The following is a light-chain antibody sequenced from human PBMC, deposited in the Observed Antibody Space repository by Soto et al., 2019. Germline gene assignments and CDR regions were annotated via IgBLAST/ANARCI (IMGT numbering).Light chain of an antibody. Sequence: AIHSTESASSLSATVGDRVTITWQTSHDIGKNLNWYQQKPGKGPRLLIYDASSLEGGVPSRFSGSGFGTEFTLTITNLQTADFATYYCHQYSDFLISVGPGTRWIS. CDR1: HDIGKN. CDR3: HQYSDFLIS. J-gene: IGKJ3*01. V-gene: IGKV1D-13*01. CDR2: DAS.